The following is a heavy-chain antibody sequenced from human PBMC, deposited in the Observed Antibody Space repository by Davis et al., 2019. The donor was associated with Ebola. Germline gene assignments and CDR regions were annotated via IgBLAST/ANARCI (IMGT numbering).Heavy chain of an antibody. D-gene: IGHD6-6*01. CDR2: ILSDGSKK. V-gene: IGHV3-30*03. J-gene: IGHJ6*02. CDR1: GFVFRVYG. CDR3: ARGSSSSGGWAYGMDV. Sequence: GESLKISCAASGFVFRVYGMHWVRQAPGKGLECVAVILSDGSKKYYADSVKGRFSISRDNSKNMLYLQMNSLRAEDTAVYYCARGSSSSGGWAYGMDVWGQGTTVTVSS.